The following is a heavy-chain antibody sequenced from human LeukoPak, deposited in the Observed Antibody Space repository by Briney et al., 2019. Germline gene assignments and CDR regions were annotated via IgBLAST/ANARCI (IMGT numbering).Heavy chain of an antibody. J-gene: IGHJ6*02. CDR3: AKVGGDSMRNGVDV. D-gene: IGHD3-16*01. V-gene: IGHV3-53*01. CDR2: IYSGGST. CDR1: GFTVSSNY. Sequence: PGGSLRLSCAASGFTVSSNYMSWVRQAPGKGLEWVSVIYSGGSTYFAGSVKDRFTISRDNSKNTLYLQMNSLRVEDTATYYCAKVGGDSMRNGVDVWGQGTTVTVSS.